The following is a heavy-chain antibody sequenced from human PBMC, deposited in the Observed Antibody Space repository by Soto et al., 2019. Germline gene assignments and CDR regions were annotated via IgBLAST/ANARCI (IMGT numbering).Heavy chain of an antibody. V-gene: IGHV3-7*01. CDR2: IKQDGSQK. Sequence: GGSLRLSCAASGFTFSSYWMSWVRQAPGKGLEWVANIKQDGSQKYYVDSVKGRFTISRDNAKNSLYLQMNSLRAEDTAVYYCARDVGYCSGGSCLGYWGQGTLVTVSS. D-gene: IGHD2-15*01. CDR1: GFTFSSYW. CDR3: ARDVGYCSGGSCLGY. J-gene: IGHJ4*02.